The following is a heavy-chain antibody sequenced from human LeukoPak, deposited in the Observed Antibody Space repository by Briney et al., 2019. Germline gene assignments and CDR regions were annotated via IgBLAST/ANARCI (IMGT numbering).Heavy chain of an antibody. J-gene: IGHJ4*02. CDR1: GYTFTSYG. D-gene: IGHD3-22*01. Sequence: ASVKVSCKASGYTFTSYGISWVRQAPGQGLEWMGWISAYNGNTNYAQKLQGRVTMTTDTSTSTAYMELRSLRSEDTAVYYCATAMHFYDSSPYYFDYWGQGTLVTVSS. CDR2: ISAYNGNT. CDR3: ATAMHFYDSSPYYFDY. V-gene: IGHV1-18*01.